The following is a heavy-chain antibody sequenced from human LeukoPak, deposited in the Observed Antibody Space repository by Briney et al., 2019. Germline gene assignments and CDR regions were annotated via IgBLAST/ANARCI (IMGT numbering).Heavy chain of an antibody. CDR3: ASNNWNDEKD. CDR1: GFTFRTYS. V-gene: IGHV3-21*01. D-gene: IGHD1-20*01. J-gene: IGHJ4*02. CDR2: ISSSSSYI. Sequence: GGSLRLSCAASGFTFRTYSMNWVRQAPGKGLEWVSSISSSSSYIYYADSVKGRFTISRDNAKNSLYLQMNSLRAEDTAVYYCASNNWNDEKDWGQGTLVTVSS.